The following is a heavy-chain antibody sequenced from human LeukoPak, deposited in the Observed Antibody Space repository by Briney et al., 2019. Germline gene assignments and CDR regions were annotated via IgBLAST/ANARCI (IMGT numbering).Heavy chain of an antibody. D-gene: IGHD3-10*01. J-gene: IGHJ4*02. CDR2: ISSSSSTI. CDR1: GFTFSSYS. Sequence: GGSLRLSCAASGFTFSSYSMNWVRQAPGKGLEWVSYISSSSSTIYCADSVKGRFTISRDNAKNSLYLQMNSLRSEDTAVYYCARDRAGIFDYWGQGTLVTVSS. V-gene: IGHV3-48*01. CDR3: ARDRAGIFDY.